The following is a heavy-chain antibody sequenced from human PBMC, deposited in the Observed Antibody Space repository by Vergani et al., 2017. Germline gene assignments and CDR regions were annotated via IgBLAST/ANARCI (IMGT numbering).Heavy chain of an antibody. J-gene: IGHJ2*01. CDR1: GGSINPSSSF. V-gene: IGHV4-39*01. D-gene: IGHD3-10*01. CDR3: ARGRGDNWYFDL. CDR2: LCPSGST. Sequence: QLQLQESGPGLVKPSETLSLICTVSGGSINPSSSFWGWIRQSPGKGLEWIGRLCPSGSTNYKPSLKSRVTMSIDTSKNQFSLKLTSVTAADTAVYYCARGRGDNWYFDLWGRGTLVTVSS.